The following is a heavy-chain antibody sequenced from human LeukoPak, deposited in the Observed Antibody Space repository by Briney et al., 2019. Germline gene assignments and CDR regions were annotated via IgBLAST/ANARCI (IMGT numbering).Heavy chain of an antibody. CDR3: ARFKGGTGFDY. D-gene: IGHD1-26*01. Sequence: SETLSLTCAVSGGSITTTDFDWAWIRQPPGQGFEWIATISSSGKAYYYPSLMSRVTISIDTSKNQFSLDVTSVTAADTGLFYCARFKGGTGFDYWGRGILVIVS. J-gene: IGHJ4*02. V-gene: IGHV4-39*01. CDR1: GGSITTTDFD. CDR2: ISSSGKA.